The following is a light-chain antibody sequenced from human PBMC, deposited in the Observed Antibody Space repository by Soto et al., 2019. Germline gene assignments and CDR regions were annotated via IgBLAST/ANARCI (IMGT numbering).Light chain of an antibody. J-gene: IGKJ1*01. CDR2: GAS. CDR1: QSVSIK. CDR3: QLESRRPQT. V-gene: IGKV3-15*01. Sequence: TKWPATGPVSAGERATLCCRASQSVSIKLAWYQQKPGQAPRLLIYGASTRATGIPARFSGSGACTDFTLAVSILGSWVLSVQYIQLESRRPQTFSQGTKVDIK.